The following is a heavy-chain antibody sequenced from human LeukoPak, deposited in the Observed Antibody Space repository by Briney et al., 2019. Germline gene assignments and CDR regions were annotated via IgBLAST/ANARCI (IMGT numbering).Heavy chain of an antibody. CDR1: GFTFSSYA. CDR2: ISGSGGST. CDR3: ARMNYVSSGWGAPFDY. D-gene: IGHD1-7*01. Sequence: GGSLGLSCAASGFTFSSYAMSWVRQAPGKGLEWVSAISGSGGSTYYADSVKGRFTISRDNSKNTLYLQMNSLRAEDTAVYYCARMNYVSSGWGAPFDYWGQGTLVTVSS. V-gene: IGHV3-23*01. J-gene: IGHJ4*02.